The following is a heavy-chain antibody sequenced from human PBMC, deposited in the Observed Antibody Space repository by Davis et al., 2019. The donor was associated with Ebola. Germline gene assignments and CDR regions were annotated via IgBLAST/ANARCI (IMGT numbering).Heavy chain of an antibody. Sequence: MPSETLSLTCTVSGGSISSYYWNWIRQPPGKGLEWIGYIHYSGSTNYNPSLKSRVTISVDTSKNQFSPKLSSVTAADTAVYYCARLRDGYNWGDYFDYWGQGTLVTVSS. CDR2: IHYSGST. CDR1: GGSISSYY. V-gene: IGHV4-59*08. J-gene: IGHJ4*02. CDR3: ARLRDGYNWGDYFDY. D-gene: IGHD5-24*01.